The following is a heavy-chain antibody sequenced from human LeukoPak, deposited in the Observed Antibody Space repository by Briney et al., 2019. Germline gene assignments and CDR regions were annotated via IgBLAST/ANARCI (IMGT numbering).Heavy chain of an antibody. CDR1: GGTFSSYA. D-gene: IGHD3-3*01. CDR2: IIPIFGTA. J-gene: IGHJ6*03. Sequence: SVKVSCKASGGTFSSYAISWVRQAPGQGIEWMGGIIPIFGTANYAQKFQGRVTITADESTSTAYMELSSLRSEDTAVYYCARGIWSGYSYYYYYYMDVWGKGTTVTVSS. V-gene: IGHV1-69*13. CDR3: ARGIWSGYSYYYYYYMDV.